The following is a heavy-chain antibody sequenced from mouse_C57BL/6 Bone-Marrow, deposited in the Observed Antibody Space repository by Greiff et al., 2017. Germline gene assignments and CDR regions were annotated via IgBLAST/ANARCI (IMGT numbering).Heavy chain of an antibody. CDR1: GYTFTSYW. V-gene: IGHV1-55*01. CDR2: IYPGSGST. Sequence: QFQLQQPGAELVKPGASVKMSCKASGYTFTSYWITWVKQRPGQGLEWIGDIYPGSGSTNYNEKFKCKATLTVETSSSTAYMQLISLTSEDSAVYDCARPYYSNDWYVDVWGTGTTVTVSS. D-gene: IGHD2-5*01. CDR3: ARPYYSNDWYVDV. J-gene: IGHJ1*03.